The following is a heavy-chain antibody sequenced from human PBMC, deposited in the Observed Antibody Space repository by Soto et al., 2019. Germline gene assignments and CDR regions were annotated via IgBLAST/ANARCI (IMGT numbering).Heavy chain of an antibody. J-gene: IGHJ4*02. CDR1: GCTCSNFW. V-gene: IGHV3-7*03. Sequence: GGAVRRSGVASGCTCSNFWRSWVRQAPGRGLEWVASIKQDGSEKYYVESVKGRFTISRDNAKNSLFLQMNSLRAEDTAVYYCTRXPPYDYVWGSYRYYFDYWGQGTQVTVSS. D-gene: IGHD3-16*02. CDR2: IKQDGSEK. CDR3: TRXPPYDYVWGSYRYYFDY.